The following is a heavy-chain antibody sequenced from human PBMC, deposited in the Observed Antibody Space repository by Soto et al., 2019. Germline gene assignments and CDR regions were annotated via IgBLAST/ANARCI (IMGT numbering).Heavy chain of an antibody. V-gene: IGHV1-18*01. J-gene: IGHJ4*02. CDR2: ISPYNGHT. CDR1: GYTCNNQG. Sequence: ASVRVSCRASGYTCNNQGITWVRQAPGQGLEWMGWISPYNGHTNYAQKLQGRVTMTTDTSTSTAYMELRSLRSDDTAVYYCAKHRNFFDYWGQGTLVTVSS. CDR3: AKHRNFFDY.